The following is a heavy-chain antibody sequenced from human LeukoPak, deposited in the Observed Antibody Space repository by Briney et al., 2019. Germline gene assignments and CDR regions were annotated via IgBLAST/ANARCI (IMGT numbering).Heavy chain of an antibody. CDR3: ASTERCSTTCPLDY. CDR1: GGSFRGYY. J-gene: IGHJ4*02. D-gene: IGHD2-2*01. CDR2: INHSGST. V-gene: IGHV4-34*01. Sequence: SETLSLTCAVYGGSFRGYYWSWIRQPPGKGLEWIGEINHSGSTNYNPSLKRRVTISLDTSMKKFSLKLNSVTAADTAVYYCASTERCSTTCPLDYWGQGTLVTVSS.